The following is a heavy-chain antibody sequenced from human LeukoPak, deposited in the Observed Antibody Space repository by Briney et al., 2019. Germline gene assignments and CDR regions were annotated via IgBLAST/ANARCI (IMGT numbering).Heavy chain of an antibody. CDR3: ARTRWRGATTSTKWWYYYYYGMDV. J-gene: IGHJ6*02. D-gene: IGHD1-26*01. V-gene: IGHV1-69*13. CDR1: GGTFSSYA. CDR2: TIPIFGTA. Sequence: SVKVSCKASGGTFSSYAISWVRQAPGQGLEWMGGTIPIFGTANYAQKFQGRVTITADESTSTAYMELSSLRSEDTAVYYCARTRWRGATTSTKWWYYYYYGMDVWGQGTTVTVSS.